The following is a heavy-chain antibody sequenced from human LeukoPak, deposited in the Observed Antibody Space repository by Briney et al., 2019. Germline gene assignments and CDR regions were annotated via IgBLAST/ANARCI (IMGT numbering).Heavy chain of an antibody. D-gene: IGHD3-10*01. CDR1: GYTFTSYD. Sequence: ASVKVSCKASGYTFTSYDINWVRQATGQGLEWMGWMNPNSGNTIYAQKFQGRVTMTEDTSTDTAYMELSSLRSDDTAVYFCATLPRGHLFDSWGQGTLVTVSS. CDR3: ATLPRGHLFDS. CDR2: MNPNSGNT. J-gene: IGHJ4*02. V-gene: IGHV1-8*01.